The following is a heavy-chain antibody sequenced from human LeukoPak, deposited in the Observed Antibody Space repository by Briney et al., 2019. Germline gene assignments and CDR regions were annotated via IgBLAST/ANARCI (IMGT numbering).Heavy chain of an antibody. J-gene: IGHJ3*02. CDR2: ISAYNGNT. CDR3: ARTRRGYSYGGDAFDI. D-gene: IGHD5-18*01. CDR1: GYTFTSYG. Sequence: APVKVSCKASGYTFTSYGISWVRQAPGQGLEWMGWISAYNGNTNYAQKLQDRVTMTTDTSTSTAYMQLRSLRSDDTAVYYCARTRRGYSYGGDAFDIWGQGTMVTVSS. V-gene: IGHV1-18*01.